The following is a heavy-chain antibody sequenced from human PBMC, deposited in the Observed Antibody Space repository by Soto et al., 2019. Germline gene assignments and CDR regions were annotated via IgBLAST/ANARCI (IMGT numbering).Heavy chain of an antibody. CDR1: GFTFSTYT. CDR2: ISSGSSYI. CDR3: ARVINQQLVGTGDY. D-gene: IGHD6-13*01. J-gene: IGHJ4*02. V-gene: IGHV3-21*01. Sequence: EVQLVESGGGLVKPGGSLRLSCAASGFTFSTYTMKWVRQAPGKGLEWVSSISSGSSYIYYEDSVRGRFTISRDNAKNSLFLQVNSLRAEDTAVYYCARVINQQLVGTGDYWGQGTLVTVSS.